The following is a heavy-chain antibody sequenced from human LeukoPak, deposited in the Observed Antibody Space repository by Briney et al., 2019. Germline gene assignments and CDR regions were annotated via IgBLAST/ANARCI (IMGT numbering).Heavy chain of an antibody. CDR3: ARGRDGYRRAFDY. CDR2: IYHSGST. V-gene: IGHV4-59*12. Sequence: SETLSLSCTLSRGSLSSYYWSWIREPPGQGVGWIGYIYHSGSTYYNPSLKSRVTISVDTSKYQFSLKLSSVTAADTAVYYCARGRDGYRRAFDYWGQGTLVTVSS. J-gene: IGHJ4*02. D-gene: IGHD5-24*01. CDR1: RGSLSSYY.